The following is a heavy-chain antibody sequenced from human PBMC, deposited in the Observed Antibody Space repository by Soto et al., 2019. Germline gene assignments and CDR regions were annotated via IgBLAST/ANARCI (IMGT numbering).Heavy chain of an antibody. Sequence: GASVKVSCKASGYTFTTYGISWVRQAPGQGLEWMGWSSPYNGTTKYAEKFQGEMTMTTDTATSTAYMDLRSLRADDTAVYYCARDGERDTGLNFYYYYGMDVWGQGTTVTVSS. D-gene: IGHD1-1*01. CDR3: ARDGERDTGLNFYYYYGMDV. CDR1: GYTFTTYG. V-gene: IGHV1-18*04. J-gene: IGHJ6*02. CDR2: SSPYNGTT.